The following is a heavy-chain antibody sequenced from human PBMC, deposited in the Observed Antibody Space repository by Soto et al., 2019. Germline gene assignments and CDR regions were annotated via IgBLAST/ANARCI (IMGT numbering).Heavy chain of an antibody. D-gene: IGHD4-4*01. Sequence: GASLKISCKGSGYSFTTYWIGWVRQMPGKGLEWMGVIYPADSDTRYSPSFQGQVTISADKSISTAYLQWSSLQASDTAMYYCARYSNKVDYWGQGTLVTVSS. V-gene: IGHV5-51*01. J-gene: IGHJ4*02. CDR3: ARYSNKVDY. CDR2: IYPADSDT. CDR1: GYSFTTYW.